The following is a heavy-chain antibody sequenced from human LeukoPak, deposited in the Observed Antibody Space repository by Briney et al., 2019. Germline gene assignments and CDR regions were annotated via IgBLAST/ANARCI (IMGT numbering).Heavy chain of an antibody. CDR1: GFTFSSYG. D-gene: IGHD2-15*01. CDR2: ISYDGSNK. V-gene: IGHV3-30*18. J-gene: IGHJ4*02. Sequence: GGSLRLSCAASGFTFSSYGMHWVRQAPGKGLEWVAVISYDGSNKYYADSVKGRFTITRDNSKNTLYLQMNSLRAEDTAVYYCAKALLRYCSGGSCHDPLDYWGQGTLVTVSS. CDR3: AKALLRYCSGGSCHDPLDY.